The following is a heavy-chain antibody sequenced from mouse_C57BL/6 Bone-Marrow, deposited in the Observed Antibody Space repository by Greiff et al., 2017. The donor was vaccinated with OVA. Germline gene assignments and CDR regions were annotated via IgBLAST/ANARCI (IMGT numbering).Heavy chain of an antibody. V-gene: IGHV1-81*01. J-gene: IGHJ3*01. CDR1: GYTFTSYG. Sequence: VQLQQSGAELARPGASVKLSCKASGYTFTSYGISWVKQRTGQGLEWIGEIYPRSGNTYYNEKFKGKATLTADKSSSTAYMELRSLTSADSAVYFCASPPHYYGRSPFAYWGQGTLVTVSA. CDR3: ASPPHYYGRSPFAY. CDR2: IYPRSGNT. D-gene: IGHD1-1*01.